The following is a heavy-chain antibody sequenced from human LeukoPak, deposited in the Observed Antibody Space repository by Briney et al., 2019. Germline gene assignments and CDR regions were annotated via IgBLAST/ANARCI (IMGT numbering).Heavy chain of an antibody. V-gene: IGHV5-51*01. J-gene: IGHJ5*02. D-gene: IGHD3-10*01. CDR2: IYPGDSDT. CDR1: GYSFTNSW. CDR3: ARSAGFLGSGNGWFDP. Sequence: GESLKISCQGSGYSFTNSWIGWVRQMPGEGLEWMGIIYPGDSDTTYSPSFQGQVTISADQSISTAYLQWSSLKASDTAMYYCARSAGFLGSGNGWFDPWGQGTLVTVSS.